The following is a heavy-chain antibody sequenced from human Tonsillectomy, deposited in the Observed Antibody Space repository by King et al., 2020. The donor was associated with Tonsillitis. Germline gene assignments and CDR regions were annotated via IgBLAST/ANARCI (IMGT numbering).Heavy chain of an antibody. CDR1: GFTFGSYW. J-gene: IGHJ4*02. V-gene: IGHV3-74*02. CDR2: INSDGSTT. CDR3: ARSPVGYCSGASCYPEDY. D-gene: IGHD2-15*01. Sequence: VQLVESGGGLVQPGGSLRLSCAASGFTFGSYWMHWVRQAPGKGLLWVSRINSDGSTTDYADSVKGRFTISRDNAKNTLYLQMNSLRAEDTAVYYCARSPVGYCSGASCYPEDYWGQGTLVTVSS.